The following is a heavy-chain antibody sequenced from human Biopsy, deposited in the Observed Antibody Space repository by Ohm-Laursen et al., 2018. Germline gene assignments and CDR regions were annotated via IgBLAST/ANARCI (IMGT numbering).Heavy chain of an antibody. Sequence: GTLSLTCPVSGGSMIHYYWNWIRQSPGKGLEWIAYIYSSGITNYNPSLKSRLTISVDTSKNQFSLRLNSVTAADTAVYYCARATNSTGWPYYYFYGMDVWGQGTTVTVSS. CDR1: GGSMIHYY. CDR2: IYSSGIT. J-gene: IGHJ6*02. CDR3: ARATNSTGWPYYYFYGMDV. V-gene: IGHV4-59*01. D-gene: IGHD2/OR15-2a*01.